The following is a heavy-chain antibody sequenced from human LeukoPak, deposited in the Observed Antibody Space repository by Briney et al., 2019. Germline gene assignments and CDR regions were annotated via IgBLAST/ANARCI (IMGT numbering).Heavy chain of an antibody. CDR2: IKQDGSEK. J-gene: IGHJ3*02. D-gene: IGHD3-10*01. Sequence: HPGGSLRLSCAASGFTFTTYWMGWVRQAPGKGLEWVANIKQDGSEKYYGDSVKGRFTISRDNAKNSLYLQMNSLRAEDTALYYCAKPSYYYGSGSGAFDIWGQGTMVTVSS. CDR3: AKPSYYYGSGSGAFDI. V-gene: IGHV3-7*03. CDR1: GFTFTTYW.